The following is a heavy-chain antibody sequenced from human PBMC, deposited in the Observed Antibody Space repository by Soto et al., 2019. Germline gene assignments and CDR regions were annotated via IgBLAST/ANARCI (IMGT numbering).Heavy chain of an antibody. CDR2: ISRSSSTI. V-gene: IGHV3-48*01. Sequence: EVQLVESGGGLVQPGGSLRLSCAASGFTFSSYSMNWVRQAPGKGLEWVSYISRSSSTIYYADSVKGRFTISRDNAKNSLYLQMNSLRAEDTAVYYCARANYYGSPGVFDYWGQGTLVTVSS. CDR3: ARANYYGSPGVFDY. CDR1: GFTFSSYS. J-gene: IGHJ4*02. D-gene: IGHD3-10*01.